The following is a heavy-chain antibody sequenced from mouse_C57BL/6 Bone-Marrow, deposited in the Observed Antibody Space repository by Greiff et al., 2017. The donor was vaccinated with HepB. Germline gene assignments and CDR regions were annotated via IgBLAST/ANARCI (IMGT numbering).Heavy chain of an antibody. D-gene: IGHD4-1*01. J-gene: IGHJ1*03. CDR3: ARRLGLDWYFDV. Sequence: QVQLKQPGAELVRPGTSVKLSCKASGYTFTSYWMHWVKQRPGQGLEWIGVIDPSDSYTNYNQKFKGKATLTVDTSSSTAYMQLSSLTSEDSAVYYCARRLGLDWYFDVWGTGTTVTVSS. CDR1: GYTFTSYW. CDR2: IDPSDSYT. V-gene: IGHV1-59*01.